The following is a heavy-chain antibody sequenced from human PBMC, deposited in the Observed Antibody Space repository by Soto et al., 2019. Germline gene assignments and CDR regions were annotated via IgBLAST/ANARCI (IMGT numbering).Heavy chain of an antibody. CDR1: GFTFSSYW. CDR3: AREGPYRPGVDV. CDR2: IKHDGSST. Sequence: EEQLVESGGGLVQPGGSLRLSCAASGFTFSSYWMHWVRQAPGKGLVWVSRIKHDGSSTSYADSVKGRFTISRDNAKNTLYLEMNSLRADDTAVYKCAREGPYRPGVDVWGQGTTVTVSS. V-gene: IGHV3-74*01. D-gene: IGHD4-4*01. J-gene: IGHJ6*02.